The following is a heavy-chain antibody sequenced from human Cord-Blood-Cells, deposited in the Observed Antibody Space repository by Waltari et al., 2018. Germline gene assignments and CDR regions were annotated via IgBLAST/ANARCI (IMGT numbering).Heavy chain of an antibody. CDR1: GYTFTGYY. CDR3: ARDLYSSSYYYYYYMDV. CDR2: INPNSGGT. D-gene: IGHD6-6*01. V-gene: IGHV1-2*02. Sequence: QVQLVQSGAEVKKPGASVKVSCKASGYTFTGYYMHWVRQAPGQGLEWMGWINPNSGGTNYAKKFQGRVTMTRDTSISTAYMELSRLRSDDTAVYYCARDLYSSSYYYYYYMDVWGKGTTVTVSS. J-gene: IGHJ6*03.